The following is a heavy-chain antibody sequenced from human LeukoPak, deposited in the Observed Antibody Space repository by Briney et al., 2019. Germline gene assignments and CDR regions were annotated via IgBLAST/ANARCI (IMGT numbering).Heavy chain of an antibody. CDR1: GYTFTDYY. CDR3: ATAYDRALGDY. V-gene: IGHV1-69-2*01. J-gene: IGHJ4*02. CDR2: VDPEDGET. D-gene: IGHD3-3*01. Sequence: ASVKVSXKVSGYTFTDYYMHWVQQAPGKGLEWIGLVDPEDGETIYAEKFQGRVTITADTSTDTAYMELSSLRSEDTAVYYCATAYDRALGDYWGQGTLVTVSS.